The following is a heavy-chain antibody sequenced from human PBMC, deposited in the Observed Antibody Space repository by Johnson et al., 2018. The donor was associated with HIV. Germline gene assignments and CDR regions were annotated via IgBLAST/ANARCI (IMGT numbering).Heavy chain of an antibody. Sequence: QVQLVESGGGLVQPGGSLRLSCAASGFTFSSYAMHWVRQAPGKGLDWVADISYDGSNKYYADSLMGRFTISSDNSKNSLYLQMNSLRPEDTAVYYCAKVSRARAVYDFWSGVPDAFDIWGQGTMVTVSS. J-gene: IGHJ3*02. CDR2: ISYDGSNK. CDR1: GFTFSSYA. CDR3: AKVSRARAVYDFWSGVPDAFDI. V-gene: IGHV3-30*04. D-gene: IGHD3-3*01.